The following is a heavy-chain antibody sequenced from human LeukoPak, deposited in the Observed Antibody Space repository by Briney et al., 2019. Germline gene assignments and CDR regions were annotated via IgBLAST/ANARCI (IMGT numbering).Heavy chain of an antibody. J-gene: IGHJ4*02. CDR2: INPNSGGT. V-gene: IGHV1-2*02. CDR1: GYTFTGYY. CDR3: ARDDRRVEDTRSQFDY. Sequence: APVKVSCKTSGYTFTGYYMHWVRQAPGQGLEWMGWINPNSGGTNYAQKFQGRVTMTRDTSISTAYMELSRLRSDDTAVYYCARDDRRVEDTRSQFDYWGQGTLVTVSS. D-gene: IGHD3-3*01.